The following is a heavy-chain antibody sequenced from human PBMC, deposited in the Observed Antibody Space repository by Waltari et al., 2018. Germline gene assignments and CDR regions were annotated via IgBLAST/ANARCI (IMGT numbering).Heavy chain of an antibody. CDR1: GFPFSSYE. CDR3: VTEPKGRAPTETTAFDY. D-gene: IGHD1-1*01. J-gene: IGHJ4*02. Sequence: EVKLVESGGGLVQPGGSLRLSCAASGFPFSSYEMNWVRQAPGKGLEWISYINRSGNTIYYADSVKGRFTISRDNARNSLYLQMNSLTVEDTAVYYCVTEPKGRAPTETTAFDYWGQGTLVTVSS. CDR2: INRSGNTI. V-gene: IGHV3-48*03.